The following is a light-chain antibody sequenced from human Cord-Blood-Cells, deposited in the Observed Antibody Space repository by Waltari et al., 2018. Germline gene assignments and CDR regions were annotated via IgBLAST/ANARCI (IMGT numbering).Light chain of an antibody. J-gene: IGLJ2*01. CDR1: KLGDKY. CDR3: KAWDSSIVV. V-gene: IGLV3-1*01. CDR2: QDS. Sequence: SYELTQPPSVSVSPGQTASITCSGDKLGDKYACWYQQKPGQSPVLVIYQDSKRSSGIPERFSGSNAGNTATLTISGTQAMDEADYYCKAWDSSIVVFGGGTKLTVL.